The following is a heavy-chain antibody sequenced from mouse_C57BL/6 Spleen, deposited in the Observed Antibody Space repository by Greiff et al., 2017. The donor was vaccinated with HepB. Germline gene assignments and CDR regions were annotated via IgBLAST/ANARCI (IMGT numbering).Heavy chain of an antibody. CDR2: IDPETGGT. CDR3: TRWVVTTVFDY. Sequence: QVQLQQSRAELVRPGASVTLSCKASGYTFTDYEMHWVKQTPVHGLEWIGAIDPETGGTAYNQKFKGKAILTADKSSSTAYMELRSLTSEDSAVYYCTRWVVTTVFDYWGQGTTLTVSS. D-gene: IGHD2-2*01. V-gene: IGHV1-15*01. J-gene: IGHJ2*01. CDR1: GYTFTDYE.